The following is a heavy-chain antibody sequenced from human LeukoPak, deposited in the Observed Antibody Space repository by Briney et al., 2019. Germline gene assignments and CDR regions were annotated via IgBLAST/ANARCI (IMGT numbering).Heavy chain of an antibody. D-gene: IGHD3-22*01. CDR2: IYTSGST. J-gene: IGHJ4*02. CDR3: AADPVYYYDSSGYPTFGY. V-gene: IGHV4-4*07. CDR1: GGSISSYY. Sequence: SETLSLTCTVPGGSISSYYWSWIRQPAGRGLEWIGRIYTSGSTNYNPSLKSRVTMSVDTSKNQFSLKLSSVTAADTAVYYCAADPVYYYDSSGYPTFGYWGQGTLVTVSS.